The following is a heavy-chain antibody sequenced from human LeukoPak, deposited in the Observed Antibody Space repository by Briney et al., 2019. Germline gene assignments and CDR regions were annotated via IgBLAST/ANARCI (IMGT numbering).Heavy chain of an antibody. V-gene: IGHV4-59*01. CDR2: IYYSGST. CDR1: GGSFSGYY. Sequence: PSETLSLTCAVYGGSFSGYYWSWIRQPPGKGLEWIAYIYYSGSTNYNPSLKSRVTISVDTSKNQFSLKLSSVTAADTAVYYCTSYTYYYDSSGSFDYWGQGTLVTVSS. D-gene: IGHD3-22*01. CDR3: TSYTYYYDSSGSFDY. J-gene: IGHJ4*02.